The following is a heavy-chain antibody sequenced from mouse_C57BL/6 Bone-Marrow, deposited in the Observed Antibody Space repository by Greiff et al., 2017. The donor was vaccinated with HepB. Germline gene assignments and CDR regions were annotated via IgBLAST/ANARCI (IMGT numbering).Heavy chain of an antibody. CDR2: ISSGGSYT. CDR1: GFTFSSYG. V-gene: IGHV5-6*01. CDR3: ARHWDDFDY. J-gene: IGHJ2*01. Sequence: EVQLVESGGDLVKPGGSLKLSCAASGFTFSSYGMSWVRQTPDKRLEWVATISSGGSYTYYPDSVKGRFTISIDNAKNTLYLQMSSLKSEDTAMYYCARHWDDFDYWGQGTTLTVSS. D-gene: IGHD4-1*01.